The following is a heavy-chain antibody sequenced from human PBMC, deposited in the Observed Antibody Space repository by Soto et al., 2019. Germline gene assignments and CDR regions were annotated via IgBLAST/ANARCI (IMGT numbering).Heavy chain of an antibody. CDR2: INHSGST. Sequence: SETLSLTCAVYGGSFSGYYWSWIRQPPGKGLEWIGEINHSGSTNYNPSLKSRVTISVDTSKNQFSLKLSSVTAADTAVYYCARASLRGYSGYEKYYFDYWGQGTLVTVSS. V-gene: IGHV4-34*01. CDR1: GGSFSGYY. J-gene: IGHJ4*02. CDR3: ARASLRGYSGYEKYYFDY. D-gene: IGHD5-12*01.